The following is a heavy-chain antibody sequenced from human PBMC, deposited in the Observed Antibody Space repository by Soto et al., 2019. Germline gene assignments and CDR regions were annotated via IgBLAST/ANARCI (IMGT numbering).Heavy chain of an antibody. CDR3: ARDTLADSSGYSFDY. CDR1: GFTFINAW. D-gene: IGHD3-22*01. CDR2: IKSKSDGGTI. Sequence: PGGSLRLSCAASGFTFINAWMNWVRQAPGKGLEWVGRIKSKSDGGTIDYTAPGKGRFTISRDNAKNTVYLQMNSLRAEDTAVYNWARDTLADSSGYSFDYWGQGP. J-gene: IGHJ4*02. V-gene: IGHV3-15*01.